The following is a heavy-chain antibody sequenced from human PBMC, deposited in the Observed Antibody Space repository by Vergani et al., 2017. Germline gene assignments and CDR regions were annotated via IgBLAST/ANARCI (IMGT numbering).Heavy chain of an antibody. CDR3: ARLYGRDSSGSKYFDY. CDR2: IHPADSDT. V-gene: IGHV5-51*01. J-gene: IGHJ4*02. Sequence: VQVVQSGAEVKKPGESLKISCQISGYSFTNYWIGWVRQMPGKGLEWMWIIHPADSDTRYSPSFQGQVTISVDKSISTAYLQRSSLRASDSAMYYCARLYGRDSSGSKYFDYWGQGTLVTVSS. D-gene: IGHD3-22*01. CDR1: GYSFTNYW.